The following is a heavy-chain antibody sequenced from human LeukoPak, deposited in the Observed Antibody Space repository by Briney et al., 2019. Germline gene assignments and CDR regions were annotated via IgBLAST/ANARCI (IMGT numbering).Heavy chain of an antibody. Sequence: GGSLRLSCAASGFTFSSYAMSWVRQAPGKGLEWVSAISGSGGSTYYADSVKGRFTISRDNSKNTLYLQMNSLRAEDTAVYYCASCSGGSCYSGHWFDPWGQGTLVTVSS. V-gene: IGHV3-23*01. CDR3: ASCSGGSCYSGHWFDP. CDR2: ISGSGGST. J-gene: IGHJ5*02. D-gene: IGHD2-15*01. CDR1: GFTFSSYA.